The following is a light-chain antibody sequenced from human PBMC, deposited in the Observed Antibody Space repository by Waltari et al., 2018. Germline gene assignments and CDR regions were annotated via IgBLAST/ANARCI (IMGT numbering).Light chain of an antibody. V-gene: IGLV3-21*02. CDR2: DDS. CDR3: QVWDSSSDHQV. J-gene: IGLJ3*02. Sequence: SYVLSQPPSVSVAPGQTAAMTCGGTHIGGKSVHWYQQKAGQAPTLVVYDDSDRPSGIPERFSGSNSGNTATLTISRVEAGDAADYYCQVWDSSSDHQVFGGGTKLTVL. CDR1: HIGGKS.